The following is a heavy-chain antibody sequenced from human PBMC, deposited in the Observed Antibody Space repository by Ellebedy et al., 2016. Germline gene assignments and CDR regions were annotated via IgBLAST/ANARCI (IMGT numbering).Heavy chain of an antibody. CDR3: ARVSYYYDSSGYYIGHGIDY. D-gene: IGHD3-22*01. CDR1: GFTFSSYS. V-gene: IGHV3-48*01. CDR2: TRSSSSTI. Sequence: GGSLRLSCAASGFTFSSYSMNWVRQAPGKGLEWVSYTRSSSSTIYYADSVKGRFTISRDNAKNTLYLQMNSLRAEDTAVYYCARVSYYYDSSGYYIGHGIDYWGQGTLVTVSS. J-gene: IGHJ4*02.